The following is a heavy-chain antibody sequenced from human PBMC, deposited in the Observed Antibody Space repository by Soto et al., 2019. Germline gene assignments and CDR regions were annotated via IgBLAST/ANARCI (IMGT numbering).Heavy chain of an antibody. D-gene: IGHD2-15*01. CDR3: AKDPFVGYCSGGSCYVYY. V-gene: IGHV3-23*01. CDR1: GFTFSSDS. J-gene: IGHJ4*02. Sequence: PGGSLRLSCAASGFTFSSDSMSWVRQAPGKGLEWVACISAGGGETYYADSVKGRFTISRDNSKNALYVQRNRLRAEDTAVYYCAKDPFVGYCSGGSCYVYYWRQGTLVTVSS. CDR2: ISAGGGET.